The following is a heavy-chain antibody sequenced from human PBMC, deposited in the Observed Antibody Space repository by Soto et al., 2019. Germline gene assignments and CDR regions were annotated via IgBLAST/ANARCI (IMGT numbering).Heavy chain of an antibody. CDR3: AREWGLLPYYVMNV. J-gene: IGHJ6*02. D-gene: IGHD7-27*01. CDR2: ISYTGRT. CDR1: GDSGTSGSYY. Sequence: PSETLSLTCIVSGDSGTSGSYYWTWLRQPPGKGLEWIGYISYTGRTKYNPSLQSRVTISVDTSKNDFSLNLSSVTAADTAVYFCAREWGLLPYYVMNVWGHGTAVTASS. V-gene: IGHV4-61*03.